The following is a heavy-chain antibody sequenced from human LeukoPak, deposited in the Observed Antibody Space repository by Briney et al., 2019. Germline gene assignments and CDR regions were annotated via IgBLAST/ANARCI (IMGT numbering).Heavy chain of an antibody. V-gene: IGHV3-21*01. CDR1: GFTFSSYS. Sequence: GGSLRLSCAASGFTFSSYSMNWVRQAPGKGLEWVSSISSSSSYIYYADSVEGRFTISRDNAKNSLYLQMNSLRAEDTAVYYCARGGYSSGWPIDYWGQGTLVTVSS. CDR2: ISSSSSYI. CDR3: ARGGYSSGWPIDY. J-gene: IGHJ4*02. D-gene: IGHD6-19*01.